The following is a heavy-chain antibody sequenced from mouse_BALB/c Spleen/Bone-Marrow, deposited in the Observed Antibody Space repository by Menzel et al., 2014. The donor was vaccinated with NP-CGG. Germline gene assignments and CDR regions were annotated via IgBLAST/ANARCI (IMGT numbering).Heavy chain of an antibody. CDR2: IGSGGRK. CDR3: ARGGMTPFDF. V-gene: IGHV5-6-5*01. Sequence: EVKLVESEGGLVKPGGSLKLSCEASGITVSSYAMSWVRQTPEKRLEWVASIGSGGRKHYPDSVEGRLTISRDNARNILYLQVSSLRSEDTAMYYCARGGMTPFDFWGQGITLAVPS. D-gene: IGHD2-13*01. J-gene: IGHJ2*01. CDR1: GITVSSYA.